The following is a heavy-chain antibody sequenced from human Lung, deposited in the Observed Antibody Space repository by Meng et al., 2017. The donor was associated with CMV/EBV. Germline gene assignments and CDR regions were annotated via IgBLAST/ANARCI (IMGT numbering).Heavy chain of an antibody. Sequence: TFRSYAVSWVRQAPGQRLEWMGGIIPIFGTANYAQKFQGRVTITTDESTSTAYMELSSLRSEDTAVYYCAREFGYCSSTSCPYFDYWGQGTLVTVSS. CDR3: AREFGYCSSTSCPYFDY. V-gene: IGHV1-69*05. CDR1: TFRSYA. CDR2: IIPIFGTA. J-gene: IGHJ4*02. D-gene: IGHD2-2*01.